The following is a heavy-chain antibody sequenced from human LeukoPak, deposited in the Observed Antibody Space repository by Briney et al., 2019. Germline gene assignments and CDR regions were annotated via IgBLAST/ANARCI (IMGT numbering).Heavy chain of an antibody. J-gene: IGHJ5*02. D-gene: IGHD2-2*01. CDR1: GYSFTTYW. CDR3: ARRTSASYWFDP. Sequence: GESLKISCKGSGYSFTTYWIAWVRQMPGKGLEWMGLIYPGDSDTRYSPSFQGQVTISADKSISTAYLQWSSLKASDTAMYYCARRTSASYWFDPWGQGTLVTVSS. CDR2: IYPGDSDT. V-gene: IGHV5-51*01.